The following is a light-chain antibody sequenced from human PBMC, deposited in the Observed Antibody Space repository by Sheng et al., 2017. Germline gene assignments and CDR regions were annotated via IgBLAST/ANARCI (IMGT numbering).Light chain of an antibody. CDR2: EDT. V-gene: IGLV2-23*02. CDR3: FSYACGSPFVL. Sequence: QSALTQPASVSGSPGQSITISCTGTSRDVGSYNLVSWYQQYPGKAPSLMIYEDTKRPSGVSNRFSGSKSGNTAFLTISGLRAEDEADYYCFSYACGSPFVLFGGGTQLTVL. J-gene: IGLJ2*01. CDR1: SRDVGSYNL.